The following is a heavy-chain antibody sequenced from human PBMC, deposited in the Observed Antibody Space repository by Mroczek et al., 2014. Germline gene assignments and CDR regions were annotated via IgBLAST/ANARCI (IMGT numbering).Heavy chain of an antibody. CDR1: GYTFTSYG. Sequence: QVQLVQSGAEVKKPGASVKVSCKASGYTFTSYGISWVRQAPGQGLEWMGWISAYNGNTNYAQKLQGRVTMTTDTSTSTAYMELRSLRSDDTAVYYCARALRFLEWLPTNYMDVWGKGTTVTVSS. CDR2: ISAYNGNT. V-gene: IGHV1-18*01. J-gene: IGHJ6*03. D-gene: IGHD3-3*01. CDR3: ARALRFLEWLPTNYMDV.